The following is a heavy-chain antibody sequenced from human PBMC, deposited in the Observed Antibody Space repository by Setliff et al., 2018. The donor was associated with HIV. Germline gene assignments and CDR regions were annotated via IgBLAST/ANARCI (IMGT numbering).Heavy chain of an antibody. Sequence: GGSLRLSCAASEFIFSSYWMHWVRQAPGRGLLWVARIKGDGSSTTYADSVKGRFTISRDNSKNTLYLQMNSLRAEDTAVYYCAKVFGTYYFDYWGQGTLVTVSS. J-gene: IGHJ4*02. CDR1: EFIFSSYW. CDR2: IKGDGSST. V-gene: IGHV3-74*01. CDR3: AKVFGTYYFDY. D-gene: IGHD3-10*01.